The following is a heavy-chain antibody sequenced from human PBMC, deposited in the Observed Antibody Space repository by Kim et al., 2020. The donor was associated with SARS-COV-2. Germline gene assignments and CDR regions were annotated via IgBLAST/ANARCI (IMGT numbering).Heavy chain of an antibody. V-gene: IGHV3-30*03. J-gene: IGHJ3*02. CDR2: ISYDGNNK. CDR3: ARVTTGWYSGTFDI. Sequence: GGSLRLSCAASGFTFDSYAMYWVRQAPGKGLEWVAVISYDGNNKYYADSVRGRFTISRDNSENTLYLQMDSLRTDDTAVFYCARVTTGWYSGTFDIWGQGTRVTVSS. CDR1: GFTFDSYA. D-gene: IGHD6-19*01.